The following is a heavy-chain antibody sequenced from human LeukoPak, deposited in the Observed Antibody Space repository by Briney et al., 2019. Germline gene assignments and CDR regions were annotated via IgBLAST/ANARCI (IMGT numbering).Heavy chain of an antibody. V-gene: IGHV1-46*01. J-gene: IGHJ4*02. CDR1: GYTFTSYY. CDR3: ARETTYYYDGSNYHGPFDY. Sequence: EASVKVSCKASGYTFTSYYMHWVRQAPGQGLEWMGIINPSGGSTSYAQKFQGRVTMTRDTSTSTVYMELSSLRSEDTAVYYCARETTYYYDGSNYHGPFDYWGQGTLVTVSS. CDR2: INPSGGST. D-gene: IGHD3-22*01.